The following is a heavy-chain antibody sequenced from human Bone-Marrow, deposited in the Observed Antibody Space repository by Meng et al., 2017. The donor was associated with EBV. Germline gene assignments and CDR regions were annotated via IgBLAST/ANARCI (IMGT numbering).Heavy chain of an antibody. V-gene: IGHV4-30-2*01. D-gene: IGHD4-23*01. Sequence: QLQLQESGPGLVKPSPTLSLTCAVSGGSISSGGYSWSWIRQPPGKGLEWIGYIYHSGSTYYNPSLKSRVTISVDRSKNQFSLKLSSVTAADTAVYYCARGGYGGNPLDYWGQGTLVTVSS. J-gene: IGHJ4*02. CDR3: ARGGYGGNPLDY. CDR2: IYHSGST. CDR1: GGSISSGGYS.